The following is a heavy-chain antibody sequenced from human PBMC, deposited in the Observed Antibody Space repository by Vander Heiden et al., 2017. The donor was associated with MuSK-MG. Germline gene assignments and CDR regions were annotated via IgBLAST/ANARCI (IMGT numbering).Heavy chain of an antibody. D-gene: IGHD3-3*01. CDR3: ARGFGSLNI. V-gene: IGHV3-11*01. CDR1: GITFNENY. J-gene: IGHJ3*02. CDR2: ISSTGSTT. Sequence: QVQLVQSGGGLVKPGGSLRLSCAASGITFNENYMTWIRQGPGKGLEWVSFISSTGSTTYYADSVKGRFIISRDNAKNSLYLQMNSLTAEDTAIYYCARGFGSLNIWGQGAGVTVSS.